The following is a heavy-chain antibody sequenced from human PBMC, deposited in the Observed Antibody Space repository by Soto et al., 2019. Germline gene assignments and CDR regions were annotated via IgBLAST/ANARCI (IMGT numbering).Heavy chain of an antibody. CDR2: IYYSGST. D-gene: IGHD6-13*01. J-gene: IGHJ4*02. CDR3: ARACSSSWYGSIYFDY. V-gene: IGHV4-59*01. CDR1: GGSISSYY. Sequence: SETLSLTCTVSGGSISSYYWSWIRQPPGKGLEWIGYIYYSGSTNYNPSLKSRVTISVDTSKNQFSLKLSSVTAADTAVYYCARACSSSWYGSIYFDYWGPGTLVTVSS.